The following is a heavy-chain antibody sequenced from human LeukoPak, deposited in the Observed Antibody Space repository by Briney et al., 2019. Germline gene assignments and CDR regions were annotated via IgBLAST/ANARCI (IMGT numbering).Heavy chain of an antibody. CDR2: IYYSGST. CDR3: ARSRYRIDFGY. CDR1: GGSISSYY. Sequence: SETLSLTCTVSGGSISSYYWSWIRQPPGKGLEWIGYIYYSGSTNYNPSLKSRVTISVDTSKNQFSLKLSSVTAADTAVYYCARSRYRIDFGYWGQGTLVTVSS. V-gene: IGHV4-59*01. D-gene: IGHD1-14*01. J-gene: IGHJ4*02.